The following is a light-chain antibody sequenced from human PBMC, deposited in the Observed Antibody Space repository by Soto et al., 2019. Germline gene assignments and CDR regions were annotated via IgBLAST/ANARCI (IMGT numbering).Light chain of an antibody. J-gene: IGKJ2*01. CDR1: QSVSSN. CDR2: GAS. Sequence: EILMTQSPATLSVSPGERATLSCRASQSVSSNLAWYQQRPGQAPRLLIYGASTRATGIPARFSGSGSGTEFILTINSLQSDDFAVYYCQHYDNWPPYTFGQGTKVDIK. CDR3: QHYDNWPPYT. V-gene: IGKV3-15*01.